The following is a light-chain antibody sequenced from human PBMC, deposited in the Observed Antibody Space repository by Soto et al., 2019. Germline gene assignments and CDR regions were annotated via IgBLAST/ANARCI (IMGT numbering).Light chain of an antibody. CDR1: QSVSIY. V-gene: IGKV3-20*01. CDR2: DAS. J-gene: IGKJ1*01. CDR3: HHYGTSPPWT. Sequence: EIVLTQSPATLSLSPGERATLSCRASQSVSIYLAWYQQRPGQTPRLLIYDASSRPTGIPDRFSGSGSGTDFTLTISSLEPEDFAVYYCHHYGTSPPWTFGQGTKV.